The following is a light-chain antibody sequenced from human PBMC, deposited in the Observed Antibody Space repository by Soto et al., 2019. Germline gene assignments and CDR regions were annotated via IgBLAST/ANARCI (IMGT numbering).Light chain of an antibody. J-gene: IGKJ3*01. Sequence: EIVMTQSPATLSVSPGERATLSCRASQSISSNLAWYQQKPGQAPRPLIYGASTRATGIPATFSGSGSGTEFTLTISSLPSEDFAVYYCQQYNNWPFTFGPGPKVDIK. CDR3: QQYNNWPFT. V-gene: IGKV3-15*01. CDR1: QSISSN. CDR2: GAS.